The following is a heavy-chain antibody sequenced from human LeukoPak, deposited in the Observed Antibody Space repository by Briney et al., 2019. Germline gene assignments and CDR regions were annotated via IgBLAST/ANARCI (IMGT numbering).Heavy chain of an antibody. V-gene: IGHV4-31*03. CDR3: ARERSSSFVDY. CDR1: GGSISSGGYY. CDR2: IYYTGST. Sequence: TLSLTCTVSGGSISSGGYYWSWIRQHPGKGLEWIGYIYYTGSTYSNPSLKSRVIISVDTSKNQSSLKLSSVTAADTAVYYCARERSSSFVDYWGQGTLVTVSS. J-gene: IGHJ4*02. D-gene: IGHD6-13*01.